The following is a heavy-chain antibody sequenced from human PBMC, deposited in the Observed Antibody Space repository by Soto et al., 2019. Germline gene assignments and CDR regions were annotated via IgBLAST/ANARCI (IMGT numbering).Heavy chain of an antibody. Sequence: ASVKVSCKVSGYTRTELSMHWVRQAPGKGLEWMGGFDPEYGETIYAQKFQGRVTMTEDTSTDTAYMELSSLRSEDTAVYYCATRGSYRYPTWGDFDYWGQGTLVTVSS. CDR2: FDPEYGET. V-gene: IGHV1-24*01. J-gene: IGHJ4*02. D-gene: IGHD3-16*02. CDR1: GYTRTELS. CDR3: ATRGSYRYPTWGDFDY.